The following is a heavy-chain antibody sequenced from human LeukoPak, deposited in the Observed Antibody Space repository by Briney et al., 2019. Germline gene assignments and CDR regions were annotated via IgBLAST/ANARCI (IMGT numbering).Heavy chain of an antibody. V-gene: IGHV3-48*03. J-gene: IGHJ4*02. CDR2: LSASGTTI. Sequence: GGSLRLSCAASGFTFSSYPINWVRQAPGKGLEWISYLSASGTTIYYADSVKGRFSISRDNAKNLLYLQVNSLRADDTAVYYCARGPGTGHYFDSWGQGTLVTVSS. CDR1: GFTFSSYP. CDR3: ARGPGTGHYFDS. D-gene: IGHD1-7*01.